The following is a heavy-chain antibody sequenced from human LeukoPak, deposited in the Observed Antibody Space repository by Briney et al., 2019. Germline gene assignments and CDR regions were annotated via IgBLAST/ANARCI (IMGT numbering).Heavy chain of an antibody. CDR2: ITWNGGST. CDR3: ARDPGDILVAGTFDY. Sequence: PWGSLRLSCAASGFIFDDYGMSWVRQAPGKGLEWVSGITWNGGSTGYADSVKGRFTISRDNAKNSLYLQMNSLRAEDTAFYYCARDPGDILVAGTFDYWGQGTLVTVSS. CDR1: GFIFDDYG. J-gene: IGHJ4*02. D-gene: IGHD6-19*01. V-gene: IGHV3-20*04.